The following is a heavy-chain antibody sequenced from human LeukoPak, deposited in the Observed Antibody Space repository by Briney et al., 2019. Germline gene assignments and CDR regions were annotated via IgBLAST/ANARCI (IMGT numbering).Heavy chain of an antibody. CDR2: IYHRGST. CDR1: GYSISSGYY. Sequence: SETLSLTCAVSGYSISSGYYWGWIRQPPGKGLEWIGNIYHRGSTYYSPSLKSRVTISLDTSKNQFSLKLSSVTAADTAVYYCARGGYSGYGQFDYWGQGTLVTVSS. CDR3: ARGGYSGYGQFDY. D-gene: IGHD5-12*01. V-gene: IGHV4-38-2*01. J-gene: IGHJ4*02.